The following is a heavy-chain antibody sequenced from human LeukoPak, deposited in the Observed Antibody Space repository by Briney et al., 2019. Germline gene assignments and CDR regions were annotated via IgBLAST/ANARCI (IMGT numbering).Heavy chain of an antibody. J-gene: IGHJ4*02. D-gene: IGHD3-22*01. CDR2: VDTEDGET. V-gene: IGHV1-69-2*01. CDR1: GYRVTDYF. CDR3: VTGDSTGSLDY. Sequence: ASVKISCKVSGYRVTDYFRHWVQQAPGKGLEWMGLVDTEDGETRYAEKFQGRVTVTADTSTDTAYMELSSLRSEDTAVYYCVTGDSTGSLDYWGQGTLVTVSS.